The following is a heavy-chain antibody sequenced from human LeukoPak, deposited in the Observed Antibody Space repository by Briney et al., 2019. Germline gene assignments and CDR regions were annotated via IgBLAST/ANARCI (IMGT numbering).Heavy chain of an antibody. D-gene: IGHD1-26*01. CDR2: IYYSGST. J-gene: IGHJ4*02. V-gene: IGHV4-39*01. CDR1: GGSISSSSYY. CDR3: ARRLSGSYRSAFDY. Sequence: PSETLSLACTVSGGSISSSSYYWGWIRQPPGKGLEWIGSIYYSGSTYYNPSLKSRVTISVDTSKNQFSLKLSSVTAADTAVYYCARRLSGSYRSAFDYWGQGTLVTVSS.